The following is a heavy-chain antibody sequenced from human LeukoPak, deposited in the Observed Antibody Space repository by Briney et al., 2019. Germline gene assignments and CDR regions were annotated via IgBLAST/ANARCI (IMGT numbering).Heavy chain of an antibody. CDR3: ARDPRYDSSGYYSYFDY. J-gene: IGHJ4*02. CDR2: ISYDGSNK. V-gene: IGHV3-30*04. D-gene: IGHD3-22*01. Sequence: GGSLRLSCAASGFTFSSYAMHWVRQAPGKGLEWVAVISYDGSNKYYADSVKGLFTISRDNSKNTLYLQMNSLRAEDTAVYYCARDPRYDSSGYYSYFDYWGQGTLVTVSS. CDR1: GFTFSSYA.